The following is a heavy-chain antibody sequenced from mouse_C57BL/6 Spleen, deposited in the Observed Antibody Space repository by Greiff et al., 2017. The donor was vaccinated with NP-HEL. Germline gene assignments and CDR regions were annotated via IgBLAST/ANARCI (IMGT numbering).Heavy chain of an antibody. Sequence: QVQLQQPGAELVRPGSSVKLSCKASGYTFTSYWMDWVKQRPGQGLEWIGNIYPSDSETHYHQKFKDKATLTVDQSSSPAYMQLSSLTSDDFAVDYCERSSIYYYGSSPYWSQCTTLTVSS. CDR1: GYTFTSYW. V-gene: IGHV1-61*01. CDR2: IYPSDSET. CDR3: ERSSIYYYGSSPY. J-gene: IGHJ2*01. D-gene: IGHD1-1*01.